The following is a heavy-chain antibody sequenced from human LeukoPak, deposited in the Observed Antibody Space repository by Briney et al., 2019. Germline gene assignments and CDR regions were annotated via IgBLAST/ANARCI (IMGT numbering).Heavy chain of an antibody. V-gene: IGHV4-61*03. CDR1: GGSVSSGNYY. Sequence: SETLSLTCTVSGGSVSSGNYYWSWIRQPPGKGLEWIAFYYYSGSTSYNPSLQSRVTMSVDTSKSHLSLKLTSVTAADTAVYYCARDSGNYRFDYWGQGTLVIVSS. D-gene: IGHD1-26*01. CDR3: ARDSGNYRFDY. J-gene: IGHJ4*02. CDR2: YYYSGST.